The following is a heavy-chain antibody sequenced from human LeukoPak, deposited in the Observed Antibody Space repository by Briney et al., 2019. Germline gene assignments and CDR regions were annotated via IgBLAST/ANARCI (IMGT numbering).Heavy chain of an antibody. Sequence: PGRSLRLSCAASGFTFSSYAMHWVRQAPGTGLEWVAVISYDGSNKYYADSVKCRFTISRDNSKNTLYLQMNSLRAEDTAVYYCARGYGSGSYLDYWGQGTLVTVSS. V-gene: IGHV3-30*04. J-gene: IGHJ4*02. D-gene: IGHD3-10*01. CDR2: ISYDGSNK. CDR3: ARGYGSGSYLDY. CDR1: GFTFSSYA.